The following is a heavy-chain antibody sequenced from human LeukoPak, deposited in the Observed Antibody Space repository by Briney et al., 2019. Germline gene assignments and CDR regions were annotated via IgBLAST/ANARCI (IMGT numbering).Heavy chain of an antibody. CDR2: IYYSGST. CDR3: AKDQQGELYYFDY. D-gene: IGHD1-26*01. Sequence: PSETLSLTCTVSGGSISSYYWSWIRQPPGKGLEWIGYIYYSGSTNYNPSLKSRVTISVDTSKNQFSLKLSSVTAADTAVYYCAKDQQGELYYFDYWGQGTLVTVSS. CDR1: GGSISSYY. J-gene: IGHJ4*02. V-gene: IGHV4-59*01.